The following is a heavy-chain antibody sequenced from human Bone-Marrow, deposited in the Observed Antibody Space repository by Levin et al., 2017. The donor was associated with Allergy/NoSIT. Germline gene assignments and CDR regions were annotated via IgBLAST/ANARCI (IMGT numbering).Heavy chain of an antibody. J-gene: IGHJ3*02. CDR3: AGSMSPSEQLLFIPVDAFDS. CDR1: GGSISSSSYY. V-gene: IGHV4-39*01. Sequence: SETLSLTCTVSGGSISSSSYYWGWIRQPPGKGLEWIGSIYYSGSTYYNPSLKSRVTISVDTSKNQFSLKLSSVTAADTAVYYCAGSMSPSEQLLFIPVDAFDSWGQGTMVTVSS. CDR2: IYYSGST. D-gene: IGHD4-11*01.